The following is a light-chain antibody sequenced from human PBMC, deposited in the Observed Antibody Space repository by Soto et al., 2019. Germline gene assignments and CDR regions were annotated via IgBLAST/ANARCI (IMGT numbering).Light chain of an antibody. CDR3: CSEAGGFTWV. CDR2: DVD. J-gene: IGLJ3*02. Sequence: QSALTQPRSVSGSPGQSVTISCTGARSDVGGYRFVSWYQQHPDKAPKLMIYDVDKRPSGVPDRFSGSKSGNTASLTISGLKAEDEADYFCCSEAGGFTWVFGGGTKLTVL. V-gene: IGLV2-11*01. CDR1: RSDVGGYRF.